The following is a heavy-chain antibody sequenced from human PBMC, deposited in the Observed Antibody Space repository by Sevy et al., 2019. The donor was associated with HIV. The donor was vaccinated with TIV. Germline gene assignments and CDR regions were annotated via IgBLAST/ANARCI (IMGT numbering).Heavy chain of an antibody. Sequence: GGSLRLSCAASGFTVSSNYMSWVRQAPGKGLEWVSVIYSGGSTYYADSVKGRFTISRDNSKNTLYLQMNSLRAEDTAVYYCARFIGVYYYYGMDVWGQGTTVTVSS. V-gene: IGHV3-53*01. CDR1: GFTVSSNY. CDR2: IYSGGST. CDR3: ARFIGVYYYYGMDV. J-gene: IGHJ6*02. D-gene: IGHD3-16*01.